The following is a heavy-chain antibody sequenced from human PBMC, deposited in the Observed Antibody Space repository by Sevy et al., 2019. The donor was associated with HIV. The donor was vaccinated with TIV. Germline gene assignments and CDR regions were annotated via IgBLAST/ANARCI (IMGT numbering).Heavy chain of an antibody. CDR3: ARGSLRGVSKNSSGWYFVFSKLFDY. CDR1: GFTFSSYA. V-gene: IGHV3-30-3*01. Sequence: GGSLRLSCAASGFTFSSYAMHWVRQAPGKGLEWVAVISYDGSNKYYADSVKGRLTISRDNSKNTLYLQMNSLRAEDTAVYYCARGSLRGVSKNSSGWYFVFSKLFDYWGQGTLVTVSS. J-gene: IGHJ4*02. D-gene: IGHD6-19*01. CDR2: ISYDGSNK.